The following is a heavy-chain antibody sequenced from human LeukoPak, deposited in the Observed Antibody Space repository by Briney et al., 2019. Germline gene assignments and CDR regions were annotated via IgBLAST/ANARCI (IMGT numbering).Heavy chain of an antibody. CDR2: INGDGSTI. CDR3: ARAGNCRFDY. J-gene: IGHJ4*02. D-gene: IGHD1-1*01. Sequence: GGSLRLSCAASGFTFSTSWVHWVRQAPGKGLVWVSRINGDGSTINYADSVKGRFTISRDNAKNTLYLQMNSLRAEDTAVYYCARAGNCRFDYWGQGTLVTVAS. V-gene: IGHV3-74*01. CDR1: GFTFSTSW.